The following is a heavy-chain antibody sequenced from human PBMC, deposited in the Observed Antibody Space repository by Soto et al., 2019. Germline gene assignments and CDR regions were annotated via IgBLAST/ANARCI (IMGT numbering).Heavy chain of an antibody. CDR1: GASISSGDYY. J-gene: IGHJ6*02. V-gene: IGHV4-30-4*01. CDR2: IYYSGTT. Sequence: QVQLQESGPGLVKPSQTLSLTCTVSGASISSGDYYWTWIRQPPEKGLEWIGYIYYSGTTYYNPSLKSRGSISLDTSKNRFSLQLTSVTAADTGVYYCALRFGTAWGQGTTVTVSS. D-gene: IGHD5-12*01. CDR3: ALRFGTA.